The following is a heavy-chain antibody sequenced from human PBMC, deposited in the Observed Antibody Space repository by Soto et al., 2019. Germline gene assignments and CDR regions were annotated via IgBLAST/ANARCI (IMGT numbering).Heavy chain of an antibody. V-gene: IGHV1-18*01. CDR2: ISTDNGNT. J-gene: IGHJ4*02. D-gene: IGHD6-6*01. CDR1: GYTFTNYG. Sequence: QVQLVQSGAEVKKPGASVTVSCKASGYTFTNYGISWVRQAPGQRLERMGWISTDNGNTNYAQKLQGRVTMTTDTSTSTAYMELRSLRSDDTAFYYCARGRLVRGGDSWGQGTLVTVSS. CDR3: ARGRLVRGGDS.